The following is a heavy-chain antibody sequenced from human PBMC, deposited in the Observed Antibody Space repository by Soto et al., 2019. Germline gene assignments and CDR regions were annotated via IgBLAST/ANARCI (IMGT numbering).Heavy chain of an antibody. CDR2: INPRNGDK. CDR1: GYTFVDHY. J-gene: IGHJ5*02. V-gene: IGHV1-2*02. Sequence: ASVKVSCKTSGYTFVDHYLYWVRQAPGQGLEWMGWINPRNGDKKYAQKFQGRVTMIRDTIITTTYMDLSALTSDDTAVYYCAREGQNYGIVWFDPWGQGTLVTVSS. CDR3: AREGQNYGIVWFDP. D-gene: IGHD1-7*01.